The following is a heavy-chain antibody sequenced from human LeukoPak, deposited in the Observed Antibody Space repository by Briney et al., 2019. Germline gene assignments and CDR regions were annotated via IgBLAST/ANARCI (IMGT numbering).Heavy chain of an antibody. D-gene: IGHD1-1*01. Sequence: GYPRLPCAASGLSFRDYPMRWVRQAPPRGPEGVSSIRGDGEIFYADSVKGRFTLSRDDSRNTVYLQLNNLRVEDTAIYYCAKGNWVWNADAVWWGEGTQVTASS. J-gene: IGHJ4*02. V-gene: IGHV3-23*01. CDR1: GLSFRDYP. CDR2: IRGDGEI. CDR3: AKGNWVWNADAVW.